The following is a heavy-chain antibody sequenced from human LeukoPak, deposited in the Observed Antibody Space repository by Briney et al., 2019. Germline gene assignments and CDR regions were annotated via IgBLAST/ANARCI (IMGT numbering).Heavy chain of an antibody. J-gene: IGHJ4*02. Sequence: SETLSLTCTVSGGSISSYYWSWIRQPPGKGLEWIGYIYYSGSTNYNPSLKSRVTISVDTSKNQFSLKLSSVTAADTAVYYCARRVERGVIIVVTAYFDYWGQGTLVTVSS. D-gene: IGHD3-10*01. V-gene: IGHV4-59*12. CDR3: ARRVERGVIIVVTAYFDY. CDR1: GGSISSYY. CDR2: IYYSGST.